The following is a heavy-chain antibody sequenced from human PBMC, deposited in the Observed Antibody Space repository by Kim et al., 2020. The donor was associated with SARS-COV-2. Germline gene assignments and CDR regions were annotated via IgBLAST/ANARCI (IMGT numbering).Heavy chain of an antibody. CDR2: INTGSTHI. D-gene: IGHD3-9*01. CDR1: GFTFRNYN. J-gene: IGHJ6*02. V-gene: IGHV3-21*01. CDR3: ATSSYDILTGYFYGMDV. Sequence: GGSLRLSCAASGFTFRNYNMKWVRQSPGEGLEWVSSINTGSTHISYADSVEYRFTISRDNAQNSLYLQMNSLRAEDTAVYYCATSSYDILTGYFYGMDVWGQGTTVTVSS.